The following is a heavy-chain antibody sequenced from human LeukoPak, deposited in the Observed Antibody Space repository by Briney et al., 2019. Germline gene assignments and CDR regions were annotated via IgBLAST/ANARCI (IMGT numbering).Heavy chain of an antibody. J-gene: IGHJ4*02. CDR2: IKYYGSEK. V-gene: IGHV3-7*01. CDR1: GFTFSSYW. Sequence: GGSLRLSCAASGFTFSSYWMSWVRQAPGKGLEWVANIKYYGSEKYYVDSVRGRFTISRDNAKNSLYLQMNSLRAEDTAVYYCASALPADHFDHWGQGTPVTVSS. CDR3: ASALPADHFDH.